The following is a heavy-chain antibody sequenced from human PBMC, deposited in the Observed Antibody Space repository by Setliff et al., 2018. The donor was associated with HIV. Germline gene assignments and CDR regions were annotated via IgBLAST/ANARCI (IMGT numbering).Heavy chain of an antibody. CDR2: IQSGGII. J-gene: IGHJ3*02. CDR3: ARDVPKRGHYDSSGYYYPDAFDI. D-gene: IGHD3-22*01. V-gene: IGHV3-23*01. CDR1: GLTLSNSA. Sequence: GGSLRLSCAASGLTLSNSAMTWVRQKPWRGLEWVSLIQSGGIIYYADSVKGRFTISRDNSNNTLSLQMSSLRAEDTALYYCARDVPKRGHYDSSGYYYPDAFDIWGQGTMVTVSS.